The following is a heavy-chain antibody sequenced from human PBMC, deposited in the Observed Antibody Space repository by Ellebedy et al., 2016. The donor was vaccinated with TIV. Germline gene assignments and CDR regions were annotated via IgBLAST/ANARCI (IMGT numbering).Heavy chain of an antibody. CDR1: GYTLTELS. V-gene: IGHV1-24*01. D-gene: IGHD3-10*01. J-gene: IGHJ4*02. CDR3: ATGGWVGSGSYSPFGDY. CDR2: FDPEDGET. Sequence: AASVKVSCKVSGYTLTELSMHWVRQAPGKGLEWMGGFDPEDGETIYAQKFQGRVTMTEDTSTDTAYMELSSLRSEDTAVYYCATGGWVGSGSYSPFGDYWGQGTLVTVSS.